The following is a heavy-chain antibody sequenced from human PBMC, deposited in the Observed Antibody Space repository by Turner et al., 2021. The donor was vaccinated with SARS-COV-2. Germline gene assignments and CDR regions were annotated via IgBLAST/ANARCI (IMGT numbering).Heavy chain of an antibody. V-gene: IGHV1-18*01. Sequence: QVQLVQSGAEVKKPGASVTVSCKASGYTFTSYGISWVRQAPGQGLEWMGWIIVYNGNTTDVQKLQCRVNMTTETSTSTAYMELRSLRSDETAVYCWARLRYYGSGSYLALPDYGMDVWGQGTTVTVSS. CDR2: IIVYNGNT. CDR1: GYTFTSYG. D-gene: IGHD3-10*01. CDR3: ARLRYYGSGSYLALPDYGMDV. J-gene: IGHJ6*02.